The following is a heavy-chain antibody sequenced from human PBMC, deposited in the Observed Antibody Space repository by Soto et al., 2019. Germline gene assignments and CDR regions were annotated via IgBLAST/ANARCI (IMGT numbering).Heavy chain of an antibody. Sequence: VGSLRLSCGASGFTFSTYGMNWVRQAPGKGLEWLSSISDSGHYIYYADSVKGRFTISRDNAKNSLFLQMNSLRGEDTAGYYCARSGLALPYSASHWFDPWGHGTLVTVSS. CDR2: ISDSGHYI. J-gene: IGHJ5*02. CDR1: GFTFSTYG. CDR3: ARSGLALPYSASHWFDP. D-gene: IGHD3-22*01. V-gene: IGHV3-21*01.